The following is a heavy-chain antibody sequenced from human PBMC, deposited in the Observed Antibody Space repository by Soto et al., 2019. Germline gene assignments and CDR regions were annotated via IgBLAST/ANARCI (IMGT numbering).Heavy chain of an antibody. CDR2: IYYSGST. Sequence: PSETLSLTCTVSGGSISSSSYYWGWIRQPPGKGLEWIGIIYYSGSTYYNPSLKSRVTISVDTSKNQFSLKLSSVSATDTAIYYCTKTRYFDFPGTFDYWGQGTQVTVSS. J-gene: IGHJ4*02. D-gene: IGHD3-9*01. CDR3: TKTRYFDFPGTFDY. V-gene: IGHV4-39*03. CDR1: GGSISSSSYY.